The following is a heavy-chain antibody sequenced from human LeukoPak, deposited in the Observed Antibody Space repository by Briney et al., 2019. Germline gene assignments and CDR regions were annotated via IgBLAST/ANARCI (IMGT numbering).Heavy chain of an antibody. CDR1: GFTFGDYA. J-gene: IGHJ3*02. CDR3: AGYYDTSGSHAFDI. CDR2: IFSGGGR. Sequence: GGSLRLSCTGSGFTFGDYAMTWVRQAPGKGLDWVSVIFSGGGRNYADSVKGRFTISRDNSKNTLYLQMNSLRAEDTAVYYCAGYYDTSGSHAFDIWGQGTMVTVSS. V-gene: IGHV3-53*01. D-gene: IGHD3-22*01.